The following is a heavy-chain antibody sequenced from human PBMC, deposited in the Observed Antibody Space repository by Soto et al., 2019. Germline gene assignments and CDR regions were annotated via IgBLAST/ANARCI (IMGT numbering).Heavy chain of an antibody. V-gene: IGHV3-33*01. CDR2: LWYDGSSE. Sequence: QVHLVESGGGVVQPGRSLRLSCAASGFSFSFSGMHWVRQAPGKGLEWVAGLWYDGSSENYEDSVKGRFTISRHNPKNTLHLQMDSLRVEDTAMYYCARGLAKVAGGAFDIWGQGTMVIVSS. J-gene: IGHJ3*02. D-gene: IGHD3-16*01. CDR3: ARGLAKVAGGAFDI. CDR1: GFSFSFSG.